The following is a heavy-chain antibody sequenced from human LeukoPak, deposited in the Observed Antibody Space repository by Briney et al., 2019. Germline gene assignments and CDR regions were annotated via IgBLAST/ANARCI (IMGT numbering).Heavy chain of an antibody. CDR3: AREPNYGDYAGGDAFDI. CDR1: GYTFTSYY. J-gene: IGHJ3*02. D-gene: IGHD4-17*01. CDR2: INPSGGST. Sequence: ASVKVSCKASGYTFTSYYMHWVRQAPGQGLEWMGIINPSGGSTSYAQKFQGRVTMTRDTSTSTVHMELSSLRSEDTAVYYCAREPNYGDYAGGDAFDIWGQGTMVTVSS. V-gene: IGHV1-46*01.